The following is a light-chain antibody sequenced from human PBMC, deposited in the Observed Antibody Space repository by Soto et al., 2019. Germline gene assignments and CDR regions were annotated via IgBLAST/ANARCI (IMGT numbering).Light chain of an antibody. CDR2: EGS. CDR1: SSDVGSYNF. Sequence: QSALTQPASVSGSPGQSITISCTGTSSDVGSYNFVSWYQQHPGKALKLMIYEGSKRPSGVSNRFSGSKSGNTASLTISGLQAEDEADYYCCSYAGDSAWVFGGGTKVTVL. J-gene: IGLJ3*02. V-gene: IGLV2-23*01. CDR3: CSYAGDSAWV.